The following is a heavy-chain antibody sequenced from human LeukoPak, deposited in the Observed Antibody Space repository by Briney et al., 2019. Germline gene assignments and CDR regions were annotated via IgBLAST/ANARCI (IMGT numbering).Heavy chain of an antibody. CDR2: IIPIFGTA. V-gene: IGHV1-69*06. CDR1: GGTFSSYA. J-gene: IGHJ4*02. D-gene: IGHD2-15*01. CDR3: ASRYCSSGSCYGTYFDY. Sequence: SVKVSCKASGGTFSSYAISWVRQAPRQGLEWMGAIIPIFGTANYAQMFEGRVTISADKSTSTAYMELSGLRSEDTAVYYCASRYCSSGSCYGTYFDYWGQGTLVTVSS.